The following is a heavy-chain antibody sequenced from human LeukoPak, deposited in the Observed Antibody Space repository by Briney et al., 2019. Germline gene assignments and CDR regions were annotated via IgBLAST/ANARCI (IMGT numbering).Heavy chain of an antibody. CDR3: AKARGYSSYDSPQADY. Sequence: GGSLRLSCAASGFTFSSYAMSWVRQAPGNGLEWVSAISGSGGSTYYADSVKGRFTISRDNSKNTLYLQMNSLRAEDTAVYYCAKARGYSSYDSPQADYWGQGTLVTVSS. CDR1: GFTFSSYA. V-gene: IGHV3-23*01. CDR2: ISGSGGST. J-gene: IGHJ4*02. D-gene: IGHD5-12*01.